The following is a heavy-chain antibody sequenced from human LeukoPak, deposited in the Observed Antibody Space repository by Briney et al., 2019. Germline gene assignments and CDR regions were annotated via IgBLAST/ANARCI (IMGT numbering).Heavy chain of an antibody. J-gene: IGHJ3*02. CDR3: ARHRVVPADKINAFDI. CDR1: GYSISSISSTYY. D-gene: IGHD2-2*01. CDR2: IYHSGST. Sequence: SETLSLTCTVSGYSISSISSTYYWGWVRQSPGKGLEWIGSIYHSGSTYYNPSFQSRVTISIDTSKNQFSLKLSSVTAADTAVYYCARHRVVPADKINAFDIWGQGTMVTVSS. V-gene: IGHV4-38-2*02.